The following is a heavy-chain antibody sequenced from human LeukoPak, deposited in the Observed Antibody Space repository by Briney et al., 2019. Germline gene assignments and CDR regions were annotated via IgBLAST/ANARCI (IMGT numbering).Heavy chain of an antibody. J-gene: IGHJ4*02. V-gene: IGHV3-23*01. Sequence: GRSLRLSCAASGFTLSSYAMSSVRQTPGKGLGWVSGISGSGGSTYYADSVSGRFTISRDNSKNTLFLQMNSLRAEDTAVYYCAKDFEYSGYSSSNFDYWGQGTLVTVSS. CDR2: ISGSGGST. CDR1: GFTLSSYA. D-gene: IGHD6-13*01. CDR3: AKDFEYSGYSSSNFDY.